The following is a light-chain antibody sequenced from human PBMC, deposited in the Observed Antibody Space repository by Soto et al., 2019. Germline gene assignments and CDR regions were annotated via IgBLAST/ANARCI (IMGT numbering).Light chain of an antibody. CDR2: GAS. V-gene: IGKV3-20*01. CDR3: QQYGSSGT. Sequence: EIVLKQSPGTLSLPPGERATLSCRASQSVSNNYLAWYQQKPGQAPRLLIYGASNRATGIPDRFSGSGSGTDYTLTISRLEPEDFAVYYCQQYGSSGTFGQGTKVDI. J-gene: IGKJ1*01. CDR1: QSVSNNY.